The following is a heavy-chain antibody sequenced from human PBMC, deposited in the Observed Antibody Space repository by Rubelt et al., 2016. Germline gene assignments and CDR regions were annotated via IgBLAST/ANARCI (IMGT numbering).Heavy chain of an antibody. V-gene: IGHV4-59*02. D-gene: IGHD2-15*01. CDR2: IHYSGNT. CDR1: AGSVSTYY. Sequence: QVQLQESGPGLVKPSETLSLTCTVSAGSVSTYYWAWMRQSPGKGLEWIGYIHYSGNTNYNPSLKSRLSVSVDTSNNQFALKVTAGTAADTAVEYCARLHCDGGSCSGRYFDTWGQGTLVTVSS. J-gene: IGHJ5*02. CDR3: ARLHCDGGSCSGRYFDT.